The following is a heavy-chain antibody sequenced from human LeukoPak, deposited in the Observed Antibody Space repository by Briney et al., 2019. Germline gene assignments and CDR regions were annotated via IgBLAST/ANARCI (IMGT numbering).Heavy chain of an antibody. V-gene: IGHV3-9*01. CDR2: ISWNSCSI. CDR1: GFTFSSYG. J-gene: IGHJ4*02. Sequence: GGSLRLSCAASGFTFSSYGMSWVRQAPGKGLEWVSGISWNSCSIGYADSVKGRFTISRDNAKNSLYLQMNSLRAEDTALYYCAKDTSYGLDYWGQGTLVTVSS. D-gene: IGHD3-10*01. CDR3: AKDTSYGLDY.